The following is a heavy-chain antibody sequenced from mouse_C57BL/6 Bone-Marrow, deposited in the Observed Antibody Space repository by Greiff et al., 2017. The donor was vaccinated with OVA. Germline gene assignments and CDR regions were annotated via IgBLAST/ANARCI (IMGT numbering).Heavy chain of an antibody. J-gene: IGHJ3*01. CDR2: IYPGSGST. Sequence: VQLQQPGAELVKPGASVKMSCKASGYTFTSYWITWVKQRPGQGLEWIGVIYPGSGSTNYNEKFKSKATLTVDTSSSTAYMQLSSLTSEDSAVYYCARGVYYGNYIYYWGQGTLVTVSA. CDR1: GYTFTSYW. CDR3: ARGVYYGNYIYY. V-gene: IGHV1-55*01. D-gene: IGHD2-1*01.